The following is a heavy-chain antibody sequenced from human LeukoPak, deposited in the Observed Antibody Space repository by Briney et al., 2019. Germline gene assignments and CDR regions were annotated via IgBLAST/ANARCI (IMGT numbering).Heavy chain of an antibody. J-gene: IGHJ4*02. CDR2: IYYTGST. Sequence: ASETLSLTCTVSGGPIRSYYWTWIRQPPGKGLEWIGHIYYTGSTTYNPSLKSRVTISVDTSKNQFSLKMSSVTAADTAVYYCARGDYGDYSIDSWGPGTLVTVSS. V-gene: IGHV4-59*01. D-gene: IGHD4-17*01. CDR3: ARGDYGDYSIDS. CDR1: GGPIRSYY.